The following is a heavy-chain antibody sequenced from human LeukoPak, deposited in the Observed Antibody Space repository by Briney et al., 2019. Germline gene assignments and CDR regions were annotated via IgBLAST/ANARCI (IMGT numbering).Heavy chain of an antibody. CDR3: AREKQKYCSGWYCLVD. Sequence: GSLRLSCAASGFTFSTYGLHWVRQAPGKGLEWVALIWYDGSNKYYADSVKGRFTISRANSKTALYLQMNLLSAEDTAVDYCAREKQKYCSGWYCLVDWGQGTLVAVSS. V-gene: IGHV3-33*01. J-gene: IGHJ1*01. D-gene: IGHD6-19*01. CDR1: GFTFSTYG. CDR2: IWYDGSNK.